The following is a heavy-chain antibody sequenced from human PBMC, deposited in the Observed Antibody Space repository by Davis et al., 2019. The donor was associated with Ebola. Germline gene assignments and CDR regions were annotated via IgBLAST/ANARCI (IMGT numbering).Heavy chain of an antibody. J-gene: IGHJ6*04. V-gene: IGHV3-30*02. Sequence: GGSLRLSCAASGFTFSSYGMHWVRQAPGKGLEWVAFIRYDGSNKYYADSVKGRFTISRDNSKNTLYLQMDSLRAEDAAVYYCARGGRWYDIMTEASLMDVWGKGTTVVVSS. D-gene: IGHD3-9*01. CDR3: ARGGRWYDIMTEASLMDV. CDR2: IRYDGSNK. CDR1: GFTFSSYG.